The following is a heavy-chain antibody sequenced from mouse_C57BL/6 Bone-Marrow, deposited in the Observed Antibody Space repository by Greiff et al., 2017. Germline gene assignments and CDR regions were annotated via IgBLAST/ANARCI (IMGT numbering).Heavy chain of an antibody. D-gene: IGHD1-1*01. J-gene: IGHJ2*01. V-gene: IGHV2-2*01. CDR1: GFSLTSYG. CDR2: IWSGGST. CDR3: ARKGNYYGSSLDY. Sequence: QVQLQESGPGLVQPSQSLSITCTVSGFSLTSYGVHWVRQSPGKGLEWLGVIWSGGSTDYNAAFISRLSISKDNSKSQVFYKMNSRQADDAAIDYCARKGNYYGSSLDYWGQGTTVTVSS.